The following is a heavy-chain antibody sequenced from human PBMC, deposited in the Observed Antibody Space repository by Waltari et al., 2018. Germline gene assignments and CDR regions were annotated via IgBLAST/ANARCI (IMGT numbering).Heavy chain of an antibody. D-gene: IGHD2-21*02. V-gene: IGHV3-30-3*01. J-gene: IGHJ6*02. CDR3: ARQDGGGDDNYYYYGMDV. CDR2: ISYDGSNK. CDR1: GFTFSSYA. Sequence: QVQLVESGGGVVQPGRSLRLSCAASGFTFSSYAMHWVRQAPGKGLEWVAVISYDGSNKYYADSVKGRFTIARDNSKNTLYLQMNSLRAEDTAVYYCARQDGGGDDNYYYYGMDVWGQGTTVTVSS.